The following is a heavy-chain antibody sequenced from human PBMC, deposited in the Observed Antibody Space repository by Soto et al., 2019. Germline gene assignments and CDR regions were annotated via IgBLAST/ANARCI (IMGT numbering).Heavy chain of an antibody. CDR3: ARASLRYFDWLSLAYDY. V-gene: IGHV1-69*13. J-gene: IGHJ4*02. CDR1: GGTFSSYA. D-gene: IGHD3-9*01. CDR2: IIPIFGTA. Sequence: SVKVSCKASGGTFSSYAISWVRQAPGQGLEWMGGIIPIFGTANYAQKFQGRVTITADESTSTAYMELSSLRSEDTAVYYCARASLRYFDWLSLAYDYWGQGTLVTVSS.